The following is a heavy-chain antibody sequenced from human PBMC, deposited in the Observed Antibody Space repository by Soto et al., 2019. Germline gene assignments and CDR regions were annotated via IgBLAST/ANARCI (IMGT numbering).Heavy chain of an antibody. CDR1: GFSFSTFW. Sequence: EVQLVESGGDLVKPGGSLRLSCAASGFSFSTFWMHWVRQAPGKGLVWVSRINPEETTTTYADSVRGRFTISRDNAKNTLYLQMNSLRADDKAVYYCARGCLEPVDYWGQGTLVTVFS. D-gene: IGHD2-2*01. J-gene: IGHJ4*02. CDR3: ARGCLEPVDY. CDR2: INPEETTT. V-gene: IGHV3-74*01.